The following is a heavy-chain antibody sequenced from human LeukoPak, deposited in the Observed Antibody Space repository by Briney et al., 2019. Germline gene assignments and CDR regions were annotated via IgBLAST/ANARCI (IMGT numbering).Heavy chain of an antibody. V-gene: IGHV1-18*01. CDR3: ARDQPPYGLEAYYFDY. D-gene: IGHD4-17*01. Sequence: ASETVSCKASGYTFTSYGIGWVRQAPGQGLEWMGWISAYNGNTNYAQKLQGRVTMTTDTSTSTAYMELRSLRSDDTAVYYCARDQPPYGLEAYYFDYWGQGTLVTVSS. J-gene: IGHJ4*02. CDR1: GYTFTSYG. CDR2: ISAYNGNT.